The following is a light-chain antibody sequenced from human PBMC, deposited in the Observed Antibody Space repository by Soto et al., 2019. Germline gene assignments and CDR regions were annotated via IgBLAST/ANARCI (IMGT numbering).Light chain of an antibody. CDR2: GAS. CDR3: QQYGSPPHT. V-gene: IGKV3-20*01. CDR1: QSVSSSY. J-gene: IGKJ2*01. Sequence: EIVLTQSPGTLSLSPGERATLSCRASQSVSSSYLGWYQQKPGQTPRLLIYGASSRDTGIPDRFSGSGSGTDFTLTISRLEPEDFAVYYCQQYGSPPHTFGQGSKLEIK.